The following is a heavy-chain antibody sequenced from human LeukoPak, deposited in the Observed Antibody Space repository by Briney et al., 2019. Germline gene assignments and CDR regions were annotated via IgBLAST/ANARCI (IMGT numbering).Heavy chain of an antibody. J-gene: IGHJ4*02. CDR2: IYTSGST. D-gene: IGHD5-18*01. CDR3: ARDTHPGRYSYGYSFDY. Sequence: PSETLSLTCTVSGGSISSGSYYWSWVRQPAGKGLEWIGRIYTSGSTNYNPSLKSRVTISVDTSKNQFSLKLSSVTAADTAVYYCARDTHPGRYSYGYSFDYWGQGTLVTVSS. V-gene: IGHV4-61*02. CDR1: GGSISSGSYY.